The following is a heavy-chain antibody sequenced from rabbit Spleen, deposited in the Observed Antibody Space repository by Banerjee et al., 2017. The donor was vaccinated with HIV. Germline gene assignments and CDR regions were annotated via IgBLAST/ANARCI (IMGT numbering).Heavy chain of an antibody. CDR1: GFSFSSTYW. CDR2: IEPIFGNT. V-gene: IGHV1S40*01. D-gene: IGHD6-1*01. CDR3: ARSTYGYDDYADLYYAAMDL. J-gene: IGHJ6*01. Sequence: QSLEESGGDLVKPGASLTLTCTASGFSFSSTYWMCWFRQAPGRGLEWIGYIEPIFGNTYYANWVNGRFTISSHNAQNTLYLQLSSLTAADTATYFCARSTYGYDDYADLYYAAMDLWGQGTLVTVS.